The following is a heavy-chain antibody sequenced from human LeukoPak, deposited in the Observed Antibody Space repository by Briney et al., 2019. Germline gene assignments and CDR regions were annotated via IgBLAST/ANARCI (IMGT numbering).Heavy chain of an antibody. D-gene: IGHD2-15*01. Sequence: GGSLILSCAVSGFTFSSSNMHWVRQAPGKGLEWVSFISGTSTAIYYADSVKGRFTISRDIARKSLYLQMNSLRDEDTAVYYCARGGGRPYSDAFDIWGQGTVVTVSS. CDR1: GFTFSSSN. V-gene: IGHV3-48*02. CDR3: ARGGGRPYSDAFDI. CDR2: ISGTSTAI. J-gene: IGHJ3*02.